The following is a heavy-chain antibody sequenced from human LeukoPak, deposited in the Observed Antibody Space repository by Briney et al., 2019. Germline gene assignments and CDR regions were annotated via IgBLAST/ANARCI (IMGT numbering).Heavy chain of an antibody. CDR1: GFTFSSYA. J-gene: IGHJ4*02. CDR3: AKALAYCGGDCYSTIDY. D-gene: IGHD2-21*02. Sequence: GGSLRLSCAASGFTFSSYAMSWARQAPGKGLEWVSAISGSGGSTYYADSVKGRFTISRDNSKNTLYLQMNSLRAEDTAVYYCAKALAYCGGDCYSTIDYWGQGTLVTVSS. CDR2: ISGSGGST. V-gene: IGHV3-23*01.